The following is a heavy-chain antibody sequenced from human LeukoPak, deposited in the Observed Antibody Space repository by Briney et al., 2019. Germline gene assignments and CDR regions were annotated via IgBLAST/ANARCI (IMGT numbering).Heavy chain of an antibody. V-gene: IGHV3-30*18. Sequence: PGXXLXLSCXXSXXTXSSYXXHXVRQAPGKGLEWVAVISYDGSNKYYADSVKGRFTISRDNSKNTLYLQMNSLRAEDTAVYYCAKDVTALIAYYGMDVWGQGTTVTVSS. J-gene: IGHJ6*02. CDR2: ISYDGSNK. CDR3: AKDVTALIAYYGMDV. D-gene: IGHD3-16*01. CDR1: XXTXSSYX.